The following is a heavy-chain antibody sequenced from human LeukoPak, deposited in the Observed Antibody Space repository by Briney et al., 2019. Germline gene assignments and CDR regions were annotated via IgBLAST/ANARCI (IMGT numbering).Heavy chain of an antibody. Sequence: PGGSLRLSCAASGFTFSSYEMNWVRQAPGKGLEWVSYISSSGSTIYYADSVKGRFTISRDNAKNLLYLQMNSLRAEDTAVYYCARDSSNTLPAAISYYYYGMDVWGQGTTVTVSS. J-gene: IGHJ6*02. D-gene: IGHD2-2*01. CDR3: ARDSSNTLPAAISYYYYGMDV. V-gene: IGHV3-48*03. CDR1: GFTFSSYE. CDR2: ISSSGSTI.